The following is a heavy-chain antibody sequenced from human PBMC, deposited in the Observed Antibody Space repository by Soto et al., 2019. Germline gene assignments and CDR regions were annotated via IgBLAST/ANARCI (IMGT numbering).Heavy chain of an antibody. CDR2: IYWDDDK. V-gene: IGHV2-5*02. D-gene: IGHD1-1*01. CDR1: GFPFSKRGVG. J-gene: IGHJ4*02. CDR3: AYSLIPNWRSRVALDS. Sequence: SEPRLEKRSVALTCSCHFSGFPFSKRGVGVGWIRQPPGKALEWLALIYWDDDKRYSPSLKSRLTITKDTSKNQVVLTMTNMDPVDTATYYCAYSLIPNWRSRVALDSSGQVTLFSVSS.